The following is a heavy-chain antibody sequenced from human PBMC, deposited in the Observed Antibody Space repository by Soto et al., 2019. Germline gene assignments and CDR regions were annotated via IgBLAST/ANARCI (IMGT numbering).Heavy chain of an antibody. V-gene: IGHV3-23*01. Sequence: EVQLLESGGGLVQPGGSLRLSCAASGFTFSSYAMSWVRQAPGKGLEWVSAISGSGGSTYYAYSVKGRFTISRDKSKNTLYLKMNSLRANDTAVYYFAKDRAQLGGFDPCGQGTLVTVYS. D-gene: IGHD1-1*01. J-gene: IGHJ5*02. CDR1: GFTFSSYA. CDR2: ISGSGGST. CDR3: AKDRAQLGGFDP.